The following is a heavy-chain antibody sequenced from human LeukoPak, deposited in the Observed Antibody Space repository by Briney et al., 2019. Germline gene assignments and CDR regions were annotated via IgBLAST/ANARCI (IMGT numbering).Heavy chain of an antibody. J-gene: IGHJ4*02. D-gene: IGHD2-2*01. Sequence: GRSLRLSCAASGFTFSSYGMPWVRQAPGKGLEWVSSISGGSSYIYFADSVKGRFTISRDNAKNSLYLQMNSLRAEDTAVYYCVRDFRPFGCSSDSCPRYYFDLWGQGTLVTVSS. V-gene: IGHV3-21*01. CDR1: GFTFSSYG. CDR3: VRDFRPFGCSSDSCPRYYFDL. CDR2: ISGGSSYI.